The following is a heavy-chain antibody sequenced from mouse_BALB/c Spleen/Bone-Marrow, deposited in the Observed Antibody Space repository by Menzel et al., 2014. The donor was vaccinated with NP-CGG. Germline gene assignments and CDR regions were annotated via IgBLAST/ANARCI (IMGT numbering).Heavy chain of an antibody. J-gene: IGHJ4*01. CDR3: AKGGIYLMDY. CDR1: GYSITSGYY. Sequence: VQLKESGPGLVKPSQSLSLTCSVTGYSITSGYYWNWIRQFPGNKLEWMGYISYDGSNNYNPSLKNRISITRDTSKNQFFLKLNSVTTGDTATYYCAKGGIYLMDYWGQGTSVTVSS. D-gene: IGHD5-5*01. V-gene: IGHV3-6*02. CDR2: ISYDGSN.